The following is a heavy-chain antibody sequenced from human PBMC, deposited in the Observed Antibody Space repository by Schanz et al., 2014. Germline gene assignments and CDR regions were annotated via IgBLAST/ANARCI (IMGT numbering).Heavy chain of an antibody. CDR3: ARGGFFDSTSFDS. J-gene: IGHJ4*02. D-gene: IGHD2-2*01. CDR2: MNPTTGNR. V-gene: IGHV1-8*02. CDR1: GYTLKDHA. Sequence: QVQLVQSGPEVKKPGASVKVSCQASGYTLKDHAMHWVRQAPGQGLEWMGWMNPTTGNRGYAQNFQGRVTMTRDTSTSTVNMELSSLRSEDTAVYYCARGGFFDSTSFDSWGQGTLVTVSS.